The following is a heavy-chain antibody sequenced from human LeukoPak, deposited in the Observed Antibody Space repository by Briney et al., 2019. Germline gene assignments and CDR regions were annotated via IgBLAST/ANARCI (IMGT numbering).Heavy chain of an antibody. J-gene: IGHJ5*01. CDR3: AKGSGRYGSGSFSDS. Sequence: GGSLRLSCAASGFTFSSYAMGWVRQAPGKGLEWVLSISATGVSTYFAASVRGRFTISRDNSKNTQYLQMNSLRAEDTAVYYCAKGSGRYGSGSFSDSWGQGTLVTVSS. CDR1: GFTFSSYA. CDR2: ISATGVST. V-gene: IGHV3-23*01. D-gene: IGHD3-10*01.